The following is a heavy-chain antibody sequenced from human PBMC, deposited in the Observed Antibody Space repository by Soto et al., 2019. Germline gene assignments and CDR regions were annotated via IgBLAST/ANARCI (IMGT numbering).Heavy chain of an antibody. V-gene: IGHV4-34*01. J-gene: IGHJ4*02. D-gene: IGHD4-4*01. Sequence: PSETLSLTCAVYGGSFSGYYWSWIRQPPGKGLEWIGEINHSGSTNYNPSLKSRVTISVDTSKNQFSLNLSSVTAAVTVVYYCARAPPKGLHYYFDYWGQGTLVTVSS. CDR3: ARAPPKGLHYYFDY. CDR1: GGSFSGYY. CDR2: INHSGST.